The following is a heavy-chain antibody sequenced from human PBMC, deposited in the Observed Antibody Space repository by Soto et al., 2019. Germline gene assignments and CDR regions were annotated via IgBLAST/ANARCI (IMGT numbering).Heavy chain of an antibody. V-gene: IGHV3-15*01. CDR1: GFTFSNVW. Sequence: GHLVESGGGFVKPGGSLTLSCAASGFTFSNVWLSWVRQGPGKGLEWLGRIKSRTENETTDYASPARGRFIISRDDSKNMLYLQLNTLKSEDTGFYYCPPVFPHPNGWFDSWGRGTPVT. J-gene: IGHJ5*01. CDR2: IKSRTENETT. CDR3: PPVFPHPNGWFDS. D-gene: IGHD4-17*01.